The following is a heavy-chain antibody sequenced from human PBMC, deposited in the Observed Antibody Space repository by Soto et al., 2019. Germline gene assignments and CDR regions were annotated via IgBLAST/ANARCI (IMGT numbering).Heavy chain of an antibody. D-gene: IGHD3-3*01. CDR2: INPSGGST. V-gene: IGHV1-46*01. Sequence: ASVKVCCKASGGTFSSYAISWVRQAPGQGLEWMGIINPSGGSTSYAQKFQGRVTMTRDTSTSTVYMELSSLRSEDTAVYYCARVSPYYDFWSGYYTGNYFDYWGQGTLVTVSS. J-gene: IGHJ4*02. CDR1: GGTFSSYA. CDR3: ARVSPYYDFWSGYYTGNYFDY.